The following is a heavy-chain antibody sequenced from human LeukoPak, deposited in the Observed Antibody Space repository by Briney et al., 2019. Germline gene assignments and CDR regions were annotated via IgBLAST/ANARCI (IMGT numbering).Heavy chain of an antibody. V-gene: IGHV3-21*01. D-gene: IGHD1-1*01. Sequence: GGSLRLSCAASGFTFSSYSMNWVRQAPGKGLEWVSSISSNSSYIYYADSVKGRFTISRDNAKNSLYLQMNSLRAEDTAVYYCARIRTTPFYAFDIWGQGTMVTVSS. CDR1: GFTFSSYS. CDR3: ARIRTTPFYAFDI. CDR2: ISSNSSYI. J-gene: IGHJ3*02.